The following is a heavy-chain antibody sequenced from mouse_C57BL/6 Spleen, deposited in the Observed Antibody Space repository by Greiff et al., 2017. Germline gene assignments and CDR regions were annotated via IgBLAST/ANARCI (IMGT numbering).Heavy chain of an antibody. CDR2: ISSGSSTI. V-gene: IGHV5-17*01. D-gene: IGHD1-1*01. CDR3: ARKDGSLYAMDY. J-gene: IGHJ4*01. CDR1: GFPFSDYG. Sequence: EVKLVESGGGLVKPGGSLKLSCAASGFPFSDYGMHWVRQAPEKGLEWVAYISSGSSTIYYADTVKGRFTISRDNAKNTLFLQMTSLRSEDTAMYYCARKDGSLYAMDYWGQGTSVTVSS.